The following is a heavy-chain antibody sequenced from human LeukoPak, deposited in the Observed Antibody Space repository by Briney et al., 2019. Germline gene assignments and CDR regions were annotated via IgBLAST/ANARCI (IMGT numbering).Heavy chain of an antibody. J-gene: IGHJ6*02. V-gene: IGHV1-18*04. CDR1: GYTFTGYY. Sequence: ASVKVSCKASGYTFTGYYMHWVRQAPGQGLEWMGWISAYNGNTNYAQKLQGRVTMTTDTSTSTAYMELRSLRSDDTAVYYCARAPPIMVRGVIIPYYYYYYGMDVWGQGTTVTVSS. D-gene: IGHD3-10*01. CDR2: ISAYNGNT. CDR3: ARAPPIMVRGVIIPYYYYYYGMDV.